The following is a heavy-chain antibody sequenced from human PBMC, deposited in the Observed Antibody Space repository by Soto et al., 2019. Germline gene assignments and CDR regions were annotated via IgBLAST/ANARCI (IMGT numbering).Heavy chain of an antibody. D-gene: IGHD2-15*01. V-gene: IGHV1-2*02. J-gene: IGHJ6*02. CDR2: INPNSGGT. Sequence: ASVKVSCKASGYTFIGYYMHWVRQAPGQGLEWMGWINPNSGGTNYAQKFQGRVTMTRDTSISTAYMELSRLRSDDTAVYYCARADRYCSGGSCYAYYYYGMDVWGQGTTVTVSS. CDR3: ARADRYCSGGSCYAYYYYGMDV. CDR1: GYTFIGYY.